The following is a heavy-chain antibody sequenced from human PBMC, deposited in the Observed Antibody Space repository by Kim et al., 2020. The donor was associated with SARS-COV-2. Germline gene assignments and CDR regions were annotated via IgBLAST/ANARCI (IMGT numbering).Heavy chain of an antibody. V-gene: IGHV4-34*13. Sequence: TFHKSRVAISVDTWKNQFSLKLSSVTAADTAVYYCARVGDMATIYYFDYWGQGTLVAVSS. J-gene: IGHJ4*02. CDR3: ARVGDMATIYYFDY. D-gene: IGHD5-12*01.